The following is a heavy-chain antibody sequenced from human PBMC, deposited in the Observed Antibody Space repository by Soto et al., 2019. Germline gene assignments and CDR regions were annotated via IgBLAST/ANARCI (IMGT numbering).Heavy chain of an antibody. D-gene: IGHD6-13*01. V-gene: IGHV3-9*01. CDR2: ISWNSGSI. CDR3: AKVGIAERWYYFDY. J-gene: IGHJ4*02. CDR1: GFTFDDYA. Sequence: GGSLRLSCAASGFTFDDYAMHWVRQAPGKGLEWVSGISWNSGSIGYADSVKGRFTISRDNAKNSLYLQMNSLRAEDTALYYCAKVGIAERWYYFDYWGQGTLVTVSS.